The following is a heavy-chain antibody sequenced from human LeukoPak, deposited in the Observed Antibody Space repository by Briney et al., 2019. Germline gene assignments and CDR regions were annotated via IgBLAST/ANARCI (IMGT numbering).Heavy chain of an antibody. Sequence: GGSLRLSCVASGFTFSNHWMSWVRRAPGKGLEWVANIKEDGSREYYVDSVKGRFTISRDNAKNSLHLIMNSLGVEDTAVYYCARGPPYGSRSDYLDQWGRGTLVTVSS. CDR2: IKEDGSRE. V-gene: IGHV3-7*01. D-gene: IGHD3-10*01. CDR3: ARGPPYGSRSDYLDQ. J-gene: IGHJ4*02. CDR1: GFTFSNHW.